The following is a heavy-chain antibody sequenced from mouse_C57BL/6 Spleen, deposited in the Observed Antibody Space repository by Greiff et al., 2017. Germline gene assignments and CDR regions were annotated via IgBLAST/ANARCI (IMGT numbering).Heavy chain of an antibody. V-gene: IGHV1-74*01. Sequence: VQLQQPGAELVKPGASVKVSCKASGYTFTSYWMHWVKQRPGQGLEWIGRVHPSDSDTNYNQKFKGKATLTVAKSSSTAYMQLSSLTSEDSAVDDCAMGYDYEGDLDYWGQGTTLTVSS. D-gene: IGHD2-4*01. CDR2: VHPSDSDT. CDR1: GYTFTSYW. CDR3: AMGYDYEGDLDY. J-gene: IGHJ2*01.